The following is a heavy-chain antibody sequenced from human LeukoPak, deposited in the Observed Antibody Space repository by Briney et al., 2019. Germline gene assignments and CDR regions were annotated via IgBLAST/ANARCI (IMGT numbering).Heavy chain of an antibody. CDR3: AKGSTDYDSSNYYLGY. CDR1: GFTFDDYG. CDR2: INWNGGST. J-gene: IGHJ4*02. Sequence: PGGSLRLSCAASGFTFDDYGMIWVRQAPGKGLEWVSRINWNGGSTGYADSVKGRFTISRDNSKNSLYLQMNSLRTEDTALYYCAKGSTDYDSSNYYLGYWGQGTLVTVSS. V-gene: IGHV3-20*04. D-gene: IGHD3-22*01.